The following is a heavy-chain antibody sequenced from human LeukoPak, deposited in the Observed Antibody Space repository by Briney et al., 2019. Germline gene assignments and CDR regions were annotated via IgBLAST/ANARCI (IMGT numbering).Heavy chain of an antibody. CDR1: GYSISSGYY. CDR2: IYYSGST. V-gene: IGHV4-38-2*02. D-gene: IGHD6-13*01. Sequence: PSETLSLTCTVSGYSISSGYYWGWIRQPPGKGLEWIGSIYYSGSTYYNPSLKSRVTISVDTSKNQFSLKLSSVTAADTAIYYCARLITAGATNRYFDYWGQGTLVTVSS. J-gene: IGHJ4*02. CDR3: ARLITAGATNRYFDY.